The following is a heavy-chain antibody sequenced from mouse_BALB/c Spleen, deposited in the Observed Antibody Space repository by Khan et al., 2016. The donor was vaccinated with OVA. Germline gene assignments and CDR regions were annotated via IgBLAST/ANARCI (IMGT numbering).Heavy chain of an antibody. V-gene: IGHV2-6-1*01. CDR3: ARQPYYHYYIMDY. CDR1: GFSLTNYG. Sequence: QVQLKQSGPGLVEPSQSLSISCTISGFSLTNYGVHWVRQPPGKGLEWLVVIWSDGGTSYNSALISRLIISKDNSNTQAFLKMTSLQTDDTAIDYCARQPYYHYYIMDYWGQGTSVTVSS. CDR2: IWSDGGT. D-gene: IGHD2-10*01. J-gene: IGHJ4*01.